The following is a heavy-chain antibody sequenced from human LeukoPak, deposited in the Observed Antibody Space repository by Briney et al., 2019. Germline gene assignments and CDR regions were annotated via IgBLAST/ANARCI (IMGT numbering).Heavy chain of an antibody. CDR2: ISSSSSYI. CDR1: GFTFSSYW. V-gene: IGHV3-21*01. J-gene: IGHJ4*02. Sequence: GGSLRLSCAASGFTFSSYWMSWVRQAPGKGLEWVSSISSSSSYIYYADSVKGRFTISRDNAKNSLYLQMNSLRAEDTAVYYCAREEGFGELPHYFDYWGQGTLVTVSS. D-gene: IGHD3-10*01. CDR3: AREEGFGELPHYFDY.